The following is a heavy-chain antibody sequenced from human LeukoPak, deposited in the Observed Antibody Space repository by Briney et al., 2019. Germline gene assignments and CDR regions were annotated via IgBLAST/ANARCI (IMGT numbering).Heavy chain of an antibody. J-gene: IGHJ4*02. Sequence: GASVKVSCKVSGYTLTELSMHWVRQAPGKGLEWMGGFDPEDGETIYAQKFQGRVTMTRDTSISTAYMELSRLRSDDTAVYYCARRYYGSGYDYWGQGTLVTVSS. CDR3: ARRYYGSGYDY. D-gene: IGHD3-10*01. V-gene: IGHV1-24*01. CDR1: GYTLTELS. CDR2: FDPEDGET.